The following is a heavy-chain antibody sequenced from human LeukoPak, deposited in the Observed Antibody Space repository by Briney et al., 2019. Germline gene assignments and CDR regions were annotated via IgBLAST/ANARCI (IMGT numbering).Heavy chain of an antibody. Sequence: PGGSLRLSCAASGFTFSSYSMNWVRQAPGKGLEWVSSISSSGYIYYADSVKGRFTISRDNAKNSLYLQMNSLRAEDTAVYYCAREEGGPGVDYWGQGTLVTVSS. CDR3: AREEGGPGVDY. D-gene: IGHD3-16*01. V-gene: IGHV3-21*01. CDR2: ISSSGYI. J-gene: IGHJ4*02. CDR1: GFTFSSYS.